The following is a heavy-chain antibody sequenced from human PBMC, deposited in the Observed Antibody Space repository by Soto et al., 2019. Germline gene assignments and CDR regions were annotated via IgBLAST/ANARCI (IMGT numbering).Heavy chain of an antibody. V-gene: IGHV3-23*01. J-gene: IGHJ6*02. CDR1: GFTFSSYA. D-gene: IGHD3-3*01. CDR3: ATRTPTFGGVMGGMDF. Sequence: EVQLLESGGGLVQPGGSLRLSFAASGFTFSSYAMSWVRQAPGKGLEWVSAISGSGGSTYYAYSVKGRFTISRDNSKNTLYLQMNSLRADDTAVYYCATRTPTFGGVMGGMDFCGQETTVTVSS. CDR2: ISGSGGST.